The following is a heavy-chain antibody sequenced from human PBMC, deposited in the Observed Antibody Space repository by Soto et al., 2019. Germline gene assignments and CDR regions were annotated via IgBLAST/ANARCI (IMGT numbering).Heavy chain of an antibody. J-gene: IGHJ6*03. CDR2: FDPEDGET. V-gene: IGHV1-24*01. D-gene: IGHD2-2*01. CDR1: GYTLTEIS. CDR3: VTRSLVVPAARGYYYYMDV. Sequence: GASVKVSSKVSGYTLTEISMHWVRQDPAKGLEWMGGFDPEDGETIYAQKFQGRVTMTEDTSTDTAYMELSSLRSEDTAVYYCVTRSLVVPAARGYYYYMDVWGKGTTVTVSS.